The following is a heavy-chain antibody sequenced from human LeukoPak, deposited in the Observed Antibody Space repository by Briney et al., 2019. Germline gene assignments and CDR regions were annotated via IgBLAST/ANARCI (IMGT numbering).Heavy chain of an antibody. CDR2: IYYSGST. CDR3: ARDSSSWYNAFDI. V-gene: IGHV4-39*07. Sequence: SETLSLTCTVSGGSISSSSYYWGWTRQPPGKGLEWIGSIYYSGSTYYNPSLKSRVTISVDTSKNQFSLKLSSVTAADTAVYYCARDSSSWYNAFDIWGQGTMVTVSS. D-gene: IGHD6-13*01. CDR1: GGSISSSSYY. J-gene: IGHJ3*02.